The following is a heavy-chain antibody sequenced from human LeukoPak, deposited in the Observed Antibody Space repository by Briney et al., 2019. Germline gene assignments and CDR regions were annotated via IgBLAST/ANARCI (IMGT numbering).Heavy chain of an antibody. CDR2: IISSSSYI. J-gene: IGHJ4*02. Sequence: GGSLRLSCAASGFTFSSYSMNWVRQAPGKGLEWVSSIISSSSYIYYADSVKGRFTISRDNSKNTLYLQMNSLRAEDTAVYYCAKDKLLWFGEFIFDYWGQGTLVTVSS. CDR3: AKDKLLWFGEFIFDY. CDR1: GFTFSSYS. V-gene: IGHV3-21*04. D-gene: IGHD3-10*01.